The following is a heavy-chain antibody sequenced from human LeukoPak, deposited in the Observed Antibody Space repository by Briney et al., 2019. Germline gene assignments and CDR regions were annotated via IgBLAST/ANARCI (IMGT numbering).Heavy chain of an antibody. Sequence: SQTLSLTCTVSGGSISSGDYYWSWIRQPPGKGLEWIGHIYYSGSTYYNPSLKSRVTISVDTSKNQFSLKLSSVTAADTAVYYCARDTQYCSGGSCYLNWFDPWGQGTLVTVSS. CDR1: GGSISSGDYY. CDR2: IYYSGST. D-gene: IGHD2-15*01. CDR3: ARDTQYCSGGSCYLNWFDP. J-gene: IGHJ5*02. V-gene: IGHV4-30-4*01.